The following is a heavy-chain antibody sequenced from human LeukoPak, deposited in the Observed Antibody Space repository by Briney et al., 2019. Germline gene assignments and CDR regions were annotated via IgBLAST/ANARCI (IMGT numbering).Heavy chain of an antibody. CDR2: ISAYNGNT. V-gene: IGHV1-18*01. Sequence: GASVKVSCKASGYTFTSCGISWVRQAPGQGLEWMGWISAYNGNTNYAQKLQGRVTMTTDTSTSTAYMELRSLRSDDTAVYYCARDQDYYGSAQKSYYYYYGMDVWGQGTTVTVSS. J-gene: IGHJ6*02. CDR3: ARDQDYYGSAQKSYYYYYGMDV. CDR1: GYTFTSCG. D-gene: IGHD3-10*01.